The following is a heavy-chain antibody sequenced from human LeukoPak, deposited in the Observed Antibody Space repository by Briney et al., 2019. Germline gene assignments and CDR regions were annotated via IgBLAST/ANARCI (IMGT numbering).Heavy chain of an antibody. D-gene: IGHD3-22*01. CDR3: ASIGYYYDSSGYHDY. CDR1: GFTFSSYG. Sequence: GGSLRLSCAASGFTFSSYGMHWVRQAPGKGLEWVAVISYDGSNKYYADSVKGRFTISRDNSKNTLYLQMNSLRAEDTAVYYCASIGYYYDSSGYHDYWGQGTLVTVSS. J-gene: IGHJ4*02. CDR2: ISYDGSNK. V-gene: IGHV3-30*03.